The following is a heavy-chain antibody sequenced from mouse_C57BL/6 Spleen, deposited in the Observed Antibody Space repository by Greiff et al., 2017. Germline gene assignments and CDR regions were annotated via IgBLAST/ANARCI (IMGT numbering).Heavy chain of an antibody. J-gene: IGHJ1*03. D-gene: IGHD2-2*01. Sequence: VQLKQSVAELVRPGASVKLSCTASGFNIKNTYMPWVKQRPEQGLEWIGRIDPANGNTKYAPKFQGKATITADTSSNTAYLQLSSLTSEDTAIYYCAREGYYGYDGDWYFDVWGTGTTVTVSS. V-gene: IGHV14-3*01. CDR2: IDPANGNT. CDR3: AREGYYGYDGDWYFDV. CDR1: GFNIKNTY.